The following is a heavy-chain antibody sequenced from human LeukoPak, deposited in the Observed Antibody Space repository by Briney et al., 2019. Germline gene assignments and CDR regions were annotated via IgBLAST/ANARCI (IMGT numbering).Heavy chain of an antibody. J-gene: IGHJ4*02. D-gene: IGHD6-13*01. V-gene: IGHV4-39*01. Sequence: SETLSLTCTVSGASFSSSTYYWGWIRQPPGKGLEGSGSIYYSGSTYYNPSLKSRVTMSVDTSKNQFSLKLSSVTAADTAVYYCARHAGGISATGTRPFDYWGQGTLVTVSS. CDR2: IYYSGST. CDR3: ARHAGGISATGTRPFDY. CDR1: GASFSSSTYY.